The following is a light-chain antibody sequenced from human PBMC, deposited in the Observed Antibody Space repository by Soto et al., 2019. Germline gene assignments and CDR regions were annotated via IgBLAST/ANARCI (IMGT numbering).Light chain of an antibody. J-gene: IGKJ5*01. CDR1: QSISNN. CDR2: GAS. V-gene: IGKV3-15*01. CDR3: QQYNNWPPIT. Sequence: IVMTQSPATLSVSTGERATLSCRASQSISNNVAWYQQKPGQAPRLLIYGASTRATDIPARFSGSWSGTEFTLTISSLQSEDFAVYYCQQYNNWPPITFGQGTRLEIK.